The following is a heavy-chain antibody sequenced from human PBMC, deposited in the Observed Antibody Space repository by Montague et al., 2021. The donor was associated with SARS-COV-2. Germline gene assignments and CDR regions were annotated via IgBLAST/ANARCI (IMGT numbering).Heavy chain of an antibody. CDR1: GASISSGGYY. D-gene: IGHD3-22*01. CDR3: ARATMIVVVIGAFDI. V-gene: IGHV4-31*03. Sequence: TLSLTCTVSGASISSGGYYWSWIRQHPGKGLEWIGYIDYSGSTYYNRSLKSRVTISVDTSKNQFSLKLSSVTAADTAVYYCARATMIVVVIGAFDIWGQGTMVTVSS. J-gene: IGHJ3*02. CDR2: IDYSGST.